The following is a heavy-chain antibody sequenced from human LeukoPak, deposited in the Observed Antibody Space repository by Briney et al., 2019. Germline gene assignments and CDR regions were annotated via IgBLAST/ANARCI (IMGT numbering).Heavy chain of an antibody. CDR1: GGSISSYY. V-gene: IGHV4-59*01. D-gene: IGHD3-9*01. J-gene: IGHJ4*02. CDR2: IYYSGTT. CDR3: ATYISLGVFED. Sequence: SETLSLTCPVSGGSISSYYWSWIRQPPGKGLEWIGYIYYSGTTNYNPSYKSRVTISVDTSKNQFSLKLSSVTSADTSMYYCATYISLGVFEDWGQGTLVTVSS.